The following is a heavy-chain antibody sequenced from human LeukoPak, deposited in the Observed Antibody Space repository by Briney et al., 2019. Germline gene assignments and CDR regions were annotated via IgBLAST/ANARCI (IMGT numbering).Heavy chain of an antibody. V-gene: IGHV3-7*01. D-gene: IGHD3-22*01. Sequence: PGGSLRLSCAASGFTFSSYWMSWVRQAPGKGLEWVANTKQDGSEKYYVDSVKGRFTISRDNAKNSLYLQMNSLRAEDTAVYYCAGAMGRIPYYYDTLDFWGQGTLVTVSS. J-gene: IGHJ4*02. CDR2: TKQDGSEK. CDR1: GFTFSSYW. CDR3: AGAMGRIPYYYDTLDF.